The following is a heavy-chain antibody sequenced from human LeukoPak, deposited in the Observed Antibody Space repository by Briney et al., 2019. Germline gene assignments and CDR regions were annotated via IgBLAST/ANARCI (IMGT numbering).Heavy chain of an antibody. CDR1: GYSISSGYY. J-gene: IGHJ4*02. V-gene: IGHV4-38-2*02. CDR2: IYHSGST. CDR3: ARGVAVAGRFDY. Sequence: SETLSLTCTVSGYSISSGYYWGWIRQPPGKGLEWIGSIYHSGSTYYNPSLKSQVTISVDTSKNQFSLKLTPVTAADTAVYYCARGVAVAGRFDYWGQGTLVTVSS. D-gene: IGHD6-19*01.